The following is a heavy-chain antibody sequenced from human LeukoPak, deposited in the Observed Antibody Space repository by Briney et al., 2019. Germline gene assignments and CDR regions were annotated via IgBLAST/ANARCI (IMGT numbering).Heavy chain of an antibody. CDR2: IYSGGST. CDR3: ARAPGYCTNGVCYHYYYYGMDV. D-gene: IGHD2-8*01. V-gene: IGHV3-66*01. J-gene: IGHJ6*02. Sequence: PGGSLRLSCAASGFTVSSNYMSWVRQAPGKGLEGVSVIYSGGSTYYADSVKGRFPISRDNSNNTLYLQMNSLRAEDTAVYYCARAPGYCTNGVCYHYYYYGMDVWGQGTTVTVSS. CDR1: GFTVSSNY.